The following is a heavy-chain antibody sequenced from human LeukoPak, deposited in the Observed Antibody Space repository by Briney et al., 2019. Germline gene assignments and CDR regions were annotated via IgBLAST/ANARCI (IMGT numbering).Heavy chain of an antibody. J-gene: IGHJ1*01. V-gene: IGHV1-46*01. CDR3: ARAHYYGSGSYYSAEYFQH. CDR1: GYTFTKYL. CDR2: INPQGDIT. Sequence: RASVKVSCKTSGYTFTKYLIHWVRQAPGQGLEWMGTINPQGDITNYAQRFQGRVTMTRDTSTSTVYMELSSLRSEDTAVYYCARAHYYGSGSYYSAEYFQHWGQGTLVTVSS. D-gene: IGHD3-10*01.